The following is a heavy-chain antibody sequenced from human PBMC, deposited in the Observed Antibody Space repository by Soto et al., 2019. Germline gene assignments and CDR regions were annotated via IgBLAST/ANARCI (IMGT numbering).Heavy chain of an antibody. CDR3: GRDEVRFVEWFAPRKFDY. Sequence: PGGSLRLSCAASVFTFSSYGMHLVRQAPGKGLEWVAVISYDGSNKYYADSVKGRFTISRYNSKNTLYLQMNSQRAEDTAVYYCGRDEVRFVEWFAPRKFDYWAQGTLVTVS. D-gene: IGHD3-3*01. V-gene: IGHV3-30*03. CDR2: ISYDGSNK. CDR1: VFTFSSYG. J-gene: IGHJ4*02.